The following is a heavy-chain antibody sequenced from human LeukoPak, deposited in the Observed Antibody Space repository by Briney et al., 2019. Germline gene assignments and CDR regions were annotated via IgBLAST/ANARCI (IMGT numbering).Heavy chain of an antibody. CDR3: ARVKIYNWNVAYFDY. D-gene: IGHD1-20*01. CDR2: MNPNSGNT. J-gene: IGHJ4*02. CDR1: GYTFTSYD. Sequence: ASVKVSCKASGYTFTSYDINWVRQATGQGLEWMGWMNPNSGNTGYAQKFRGRVTMTRNTSISTAYMELSSLRSEDTAVYYCARVKIYNWNVAYFDYWGQGTLVTVSS. V-gene: IGHV1-8*01.